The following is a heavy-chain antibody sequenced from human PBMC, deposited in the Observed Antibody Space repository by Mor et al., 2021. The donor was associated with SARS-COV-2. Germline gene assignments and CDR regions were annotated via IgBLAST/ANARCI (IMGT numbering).Heavy chain of an antibody. Sequence: LKSRVTISVDTSKNQFSLKVSSVTAADTAMYYCAREPSYCSDDCYARGVDYWGQGTLVTVSS. D-gene: IGHD2-21*02. V-gene: IGHV4-30-2*04. J-gene: IGHJ4*02. CDR3: AREPSYCSDDCYARGVDY.